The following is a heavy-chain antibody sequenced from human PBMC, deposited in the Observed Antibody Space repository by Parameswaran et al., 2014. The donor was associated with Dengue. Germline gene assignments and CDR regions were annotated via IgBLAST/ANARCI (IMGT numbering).Heavy chain of an antibody. CDR2: IYPGDSDT. J-gene: IGHJ4*02. D-gene: IGHD5-24*01. V-gene: IGHV5-51*01. CDR3: ARLRDGYNPFDY. Sequence: VRQMPGKGLEWMGIIYPGDSDTRYSPSFQGQVTISADKSISTAYLQWSSLKASDTAMYYCARLRDGYNPFDYWGQGTLVTVSS.